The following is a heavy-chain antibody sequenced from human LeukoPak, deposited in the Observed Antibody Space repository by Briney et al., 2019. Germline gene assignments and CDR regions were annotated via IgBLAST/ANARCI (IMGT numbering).Heavy chain of an antibody. CDR3: ARESVACSSTSCRSSYYYYGMDV. Sequence: GGSLRLSCAASGFTFSSYAMHWVRQAPGKGLEWVAVISYDGSNKYYADSVKGRFTISRDNAKNSLYLQMNSLRAEDTAVYYCARESVACSSTSCRSSYYYYGMDVWGQGTTVTVSS. CDR1: GFTFSSYA. D-gene: IGHD2-2*01. CDR2: ISYDGSNK. V-gene: IGHV3-30*04. J-gene: IGHJ6*02.